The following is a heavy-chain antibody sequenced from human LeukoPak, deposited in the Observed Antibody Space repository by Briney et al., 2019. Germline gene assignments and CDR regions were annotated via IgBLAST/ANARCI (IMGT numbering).Heavy chain of an antibody. CDR2: IYHSGNT. CDR3: ARPFVAGYYYYYGMDV. Sequence: SETLSLTCSVSGGSIRSYYWGWIRQPPGKGLEWIGYIYHSGNTNYNPSLKSRVTISVDTSKNQFSLKLSSVTAADTAVYYCARPFVAGYYYYYGMDVWGQGTTVTVSS. D-gene: IGHD6-19*01. CDR1: GGSIRSYY. V-gene: IGHV4-59*08. J-gene: IGHJ6*02.